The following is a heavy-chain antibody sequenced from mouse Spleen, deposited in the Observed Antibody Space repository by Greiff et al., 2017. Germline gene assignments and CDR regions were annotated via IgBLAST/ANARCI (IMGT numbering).Heavy chain of an antibody. CDR3: ARGSGPFAY. V-gene: IGHV1-50*01. D-gene: IGHD4-1*01. CDR1: GYTFTSYW. Sequence: QVQLQQSGAELVKPGASVKLSCKASGYTFTSYWMQWVKQRPGQGLEWIGEIDPSDSYTNYNQKFKGKATLTVDTSSSTAYMQLSSLTSEDSAVYYCARGSGPFAYWGQGTLVTVSA. J-gene: IGHJ3*01. CDR2: IDPSDSYT.